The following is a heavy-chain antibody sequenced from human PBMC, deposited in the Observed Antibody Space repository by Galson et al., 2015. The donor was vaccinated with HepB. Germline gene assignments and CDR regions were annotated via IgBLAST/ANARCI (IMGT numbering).Heavy chain of an antibody. Sequence: SLRLSCAASGFTFSSYWMSWVRQAPGKGLEWVANIKQDGSEKYYVDSVRGRFTISRDNAKNSLYLQMNSLRAEDTAVYYCASPYSSGWYLQDNWFDPWGQGTLVTVSS. CDR2: IKQDGSEK. CDR3: ASPYSSGWYLQDNWFDP. CDR1: GFTFSSYW. V-gene: IGHV3-7*03. J-gene: IGHJ5*02. D-gene: IGHD6-19*01.